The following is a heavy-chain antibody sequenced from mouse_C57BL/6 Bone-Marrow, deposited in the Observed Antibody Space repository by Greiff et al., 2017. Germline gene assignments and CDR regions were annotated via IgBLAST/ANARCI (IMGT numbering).Heavy chain of an antibody. CDR2: IDPSDSYT. Sequence: QVQLQQPGAELVMPGASVKLSCKASGYTFTSYWMHWVKQRPGQGLEWIGEIDPSDSYTNYNQKFKGKSTLTVDKSSSTAYMQLSSLTSEDSAVYYCANLLAYWGQGTPVTVSA. CDR1: GYTFTSYW. CDR3: ANLLAY. J-gene: IGHJ3*01. V-gene: IGHV1-69*01.